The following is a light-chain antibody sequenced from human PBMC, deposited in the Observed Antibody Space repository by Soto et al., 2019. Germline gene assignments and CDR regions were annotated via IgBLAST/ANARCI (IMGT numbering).Light chain of an antibody. CDR1: SGHSSYA. V-gene: IGLV4-69*01. CDR3: QTWGTGIHYV. J-gene: IGLJ1*01. CDR2: LNSDGSH. Sequence: QSALTQSPSASASLGASVKLTCTLSSGHSSYAIAWHQQQPEKGPRYLMKLNSDGSHSKGDGIPDRFSGSSSGAERYPTISSLQSEDEADYYVQTWGTGIHYVVGTGTELTVL.